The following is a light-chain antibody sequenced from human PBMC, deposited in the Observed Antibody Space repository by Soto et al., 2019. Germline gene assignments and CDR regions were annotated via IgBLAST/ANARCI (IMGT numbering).Light chain of an antibody. CDR3: QQYDSYPFT. V-gene: IGKV1-5*03. CDR2: KAS. CDR1: QSINNW. J-gene: IGKJ4*01. Sequence: MTQSPSTLSASEGDRVTITCRASQSINNWLAWYQQKPGKAPKLLISKASNLKSGVPSRFSGTGSGTEFTLTISSLQPDDFASYYCQQYDSYPFTFGGGTKVEI.